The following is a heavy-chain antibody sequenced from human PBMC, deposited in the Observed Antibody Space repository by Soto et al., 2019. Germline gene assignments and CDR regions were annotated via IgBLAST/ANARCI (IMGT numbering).Heavy chain of an antibody. V-gene: IGHV3-21*01. D-gene: IGHD3-10*01. CDR3: ARSDGSGSYYPPFFDY. CDR2: ISSSSSYI. CDR1: GFTFSSYS. J-gene: IGHJ4*02. Sequence: PGGSLRLSCAASGFTFSSYSMNWVRQAPGKGLEWVSSISSSSSYIYYADSVKGRFTISRDNAKNSLYLQMNSLRAEDTAVYYCARSDGSGSYYPPFFDYWGQGTLVTVSS.